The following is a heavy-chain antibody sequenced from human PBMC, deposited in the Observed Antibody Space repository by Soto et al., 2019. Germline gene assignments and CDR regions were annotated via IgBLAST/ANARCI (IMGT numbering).Heavy chain of an antibody. CDR3: ARSPPRYYYGSGSYLGGFDY. J-gene: IGHJ4*02. Sequence: KASETLSLTCTVSGGSVSSGSYYWSWIRQPPGKGLEWIGYIYYSGSTNYNPSLKSRVTISVDTSKNQFSLKLSSVTAADTAVYYCARSPPRYYYGSGSYLGGFDYWGQGTLVTVSS. D-gene: IGHD3-10*01. CDR1: GGSVSSGSYY. CDR2: IYYSGST. V-gene: IGHV4-61*01.